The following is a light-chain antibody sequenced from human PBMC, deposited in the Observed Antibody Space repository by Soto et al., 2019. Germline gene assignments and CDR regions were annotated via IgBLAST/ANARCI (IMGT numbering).Light chain of an antibody. CDR3: QEYNNWPPIA. J-gene: IGKJ5*01. CDR1: QTVGTH. V-gene: IGKV3-15*01. Sequence: EVILTQSPATLSASPGESAALSCRASQTVGTHLAWYQQKPGLAPRLLMYDVSTRAPGVPGRFSGSGSETEFTPTISSLQSDDFAVYYCQEYNNWPPIAFGQGTRLEIK. CDR2: DVS.